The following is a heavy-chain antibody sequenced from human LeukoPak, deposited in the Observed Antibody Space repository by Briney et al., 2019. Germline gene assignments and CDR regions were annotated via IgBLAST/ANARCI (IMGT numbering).Heavy chain of an antibody. J-gene: IGHJ4*02. Sequence: PSQTLSLTCAVYGGSFSGYYWSWIRQPPAKGLEWIGEINHSGSTNYNPSLKSRVTISVDTSKNQFSLKLSSVTAADTAVYYCARRMAYYYDSSGYKDDYWGQGTLVTVSS. CDR1: GGSFSGYY. D-gene: IGHD3-22*01. CDR3: ARRMAYYYDSSGYKDDY. CDR2: INHSGST. V-gene: IGHV4-34*01.